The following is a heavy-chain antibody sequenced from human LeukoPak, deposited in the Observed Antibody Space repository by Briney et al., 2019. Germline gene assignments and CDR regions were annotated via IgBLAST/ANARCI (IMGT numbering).Heavy chain of an antibody. D-gene: IGHD6-19*01. J-gene: IGHJ3*02. Sequence: GGSLRLSCAASGFTFDDYAMHWGRQAPGRGLEWVSGISWNSGSIGYADSVKGRFTISRGNAKNSLYLQMNSLRAEDMALYYCAKSSSGWYRDAFDIWGQGTMVTVSS. CDR1: GFTFDDYA. CDR3: AKSSSGWYRDAFDI. V-gene: IGHV3-9*03. CDR2: ISWNSGSI.